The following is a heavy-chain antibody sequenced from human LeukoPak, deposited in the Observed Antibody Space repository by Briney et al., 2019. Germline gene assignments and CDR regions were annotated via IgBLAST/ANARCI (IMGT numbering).Heavy chain of an antibody. V-gene: IGHV3-48*04. CDR1: GFTFSSYS. J-gene: IGHJ3*01. CDR3: ARDRRYDFWSGYFYEDPFDF. D-gene: IGHD3-3*01. Sequence: GGSLRLSCAASGFTFSSYSMNWVRQAPGKGLEWVSYISSSSSTIYYADSVKGRFTISRDDAKNSLYLQMNSLRAEDTAVYYCARDRRYDFWSGYFYEDPFDFWGQGTLVTVSS. CDR2: ISSSSSTI.